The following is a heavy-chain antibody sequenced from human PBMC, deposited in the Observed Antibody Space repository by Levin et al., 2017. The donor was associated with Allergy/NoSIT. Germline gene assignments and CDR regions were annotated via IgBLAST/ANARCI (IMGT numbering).Heavy chain of an antibody. CDR2: ISYDGSDE. V-gene: IGHV3-30*18. J-gene: IGHJ4*02. Sequence: GGSLRLSCAASGFTFSRNGMHWVRQAPGKGPEWVAVISYDGSDENYADSVKGRFTISRDNSKNTLYLQMNSLSAEDTAVYYCTKHETYYDFLTGYWSLYYFDYWGQGTLVTVSS. D-gene: IGHD3/OR15-3a*01. CDR3: TKHETYYDFLTGYWSLYYFDY. CDR1: GFTFSRNG.